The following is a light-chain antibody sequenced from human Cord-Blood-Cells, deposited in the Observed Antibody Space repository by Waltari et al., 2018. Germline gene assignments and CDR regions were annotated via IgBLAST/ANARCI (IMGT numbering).Light chain of an antibody. CDR3: SSYTSSSTWV. CDR2: DVS. CDR1: SSDVGGYNY. V-gene: IGLV2-14*01. Sequence: QSALTQPASVSRSPGQSLTISCTGASSDVGGYNYVSWYQQHPGKAPKLMIYDVSNRPSGVSNRFSGSKSGNTASLTISGLQAEDEADYYCSSYTSSSTWVFGGGTKLTVL. J-gene: IGLJ3*02.